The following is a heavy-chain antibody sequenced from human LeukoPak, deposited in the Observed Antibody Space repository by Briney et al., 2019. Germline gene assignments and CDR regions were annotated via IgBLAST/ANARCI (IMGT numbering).Heavy chain of an antibody. CDR3: ARGGTTVTINWFDP. CDR1: GFTFSSYA. CDR2: ISYAGSNK. J-gene: IGHJ5*02. D-gene: IGHD4-17*01. V-gene: IGHV3-30-3*01. Sequence: GGSLRLSCAASGFTFSSYAMHWVRQAPGKGLERVAVISYAGSNKYYADSVKGRFTISRDNSKNTLYLQMNSLRAEDTAVYYCARGGTTVTINWFDPWGQGTLVTVSS.